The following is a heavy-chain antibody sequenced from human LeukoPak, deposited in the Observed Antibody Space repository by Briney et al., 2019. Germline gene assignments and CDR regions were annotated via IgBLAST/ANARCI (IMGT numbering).Heavy chain of an antibody. Sequence: ASVKVSCKASGYTVTSYYMHCVRQAPGQGLEWMGIVNPSSISASYAQKFQGRVTMTRDTSTSTVSIELSSLRSDDTAVYYCASVYQHGMDVWGQGTTVTVSS. CDR1: GYTVTSYY. CDR3: ASVYQHGMDV. CDR2: VNPSSISA. J-gene: IGHJ6*02. D-gene: IGHD2-2*01. V-gene: IGHV1-46*01.